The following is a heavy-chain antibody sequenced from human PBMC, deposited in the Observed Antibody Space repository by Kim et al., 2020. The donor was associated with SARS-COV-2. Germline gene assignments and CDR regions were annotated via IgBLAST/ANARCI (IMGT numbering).Heavy chain of an antibody. CDR2: INHSGST. CDR3: ARKRAAAGLLAFDY. V-gene: IGHV4-34*01. D-gene: IGHD6-13*01. CDR1: GGSFSGYY. J-gene: IGHJ4*02. Sequence: SETLSPTCAVYGGSFSGYYWSWIRQPPGKGLEWIGEINHSGSTNYNPPFKSRVTISVDTSKNQFSLKLSSVTAADTAVHYCARKRAAAGLLAFDYLGQGT.